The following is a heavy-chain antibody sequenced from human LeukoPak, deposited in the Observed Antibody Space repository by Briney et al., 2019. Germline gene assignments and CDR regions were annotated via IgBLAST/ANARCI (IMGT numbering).Heavy chain of an antibody. CDR1: GFTFSSYE. D-gene: IGHD6-13*01. J-gene: IGHJ4*02. CDR3: AKDPASETHLYSSSWLFDY. Sequence: GGSLRLSCAASGFTFSSYEMNWVRQAPGKGLEWVAFIRYDGSNKYYADSVKGRFTISRDNSKNTLYLQMNSLRAEDTAVYYCAKDPASETHLYSSSWLFDYWGQGTLVTVSS. CDR2: IRYDGSNK. V-gene: IGHV3-30*02.